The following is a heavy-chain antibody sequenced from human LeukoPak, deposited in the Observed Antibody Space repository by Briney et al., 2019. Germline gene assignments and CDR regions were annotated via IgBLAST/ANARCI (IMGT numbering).Heavy chain of an antibody. Sequence: GASVKVSCKASGYTFTGYYMHWVRQAPGQGLEWMGWINPNSGGTNYAQKLQGRVTMTTDTSTSTAYMELRSLRSDDTAVYYCAREYSSSWYGYYYYYYMDVWGKGTTVTVSS. D-gene: IGHD6-13*01. CDR1: GYTFTGYY. CDR3: AREYSSSWYGYYYYYYMDV. CDR2: INPNSGGT. V-gene: IGHV1-2*02. J-gene: IGHJ6*03.